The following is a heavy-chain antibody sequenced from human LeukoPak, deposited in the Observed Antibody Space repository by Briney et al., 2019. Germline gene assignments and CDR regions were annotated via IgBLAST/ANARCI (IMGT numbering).Heavy chain of an antibody. J-gene: IGHJ4*02. CDR1: GYTFTGYY. CDR2: INPNSGGT. D-gene: IGHD6-13*01. CDR3: ARDQDKAAAENTIY. Sequence: ASVKVSCKASGYTFTGYYMHWVRQAPGQGLEWMGWINPNSGGTNYAQKFQGRVTMTRDTSISTAYMELSRLRSDDTAVYYCARDQDKAAAENTIYWGQGTLVTVSS. V-gene: IGHV1-2*02.